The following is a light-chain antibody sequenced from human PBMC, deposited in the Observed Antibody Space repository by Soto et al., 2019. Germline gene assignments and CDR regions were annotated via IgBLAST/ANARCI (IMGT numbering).Light chain of an antibody. CDR3: ETWESNTRF. J-gene: IGLJ2*01. V-gene: IGLV4-60*02. Sequence: QSVLTQSSSASASLGSSVKLTCTLRSGHSSYIIAWHQQQAGKAPRYLMKVEGSGSYNKGSGVPDRFSGSSSGADRYLTISNLQFEDEADYYCETWESNTRFFGGGTKVTVL. CDR2: VEGSGSY. CDR1: SGHSSYI.